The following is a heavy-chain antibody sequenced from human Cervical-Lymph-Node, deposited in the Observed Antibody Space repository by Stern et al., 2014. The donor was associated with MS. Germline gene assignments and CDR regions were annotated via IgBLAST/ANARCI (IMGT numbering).Heavy chain of an antibody. D-gene: IGHD1-1*01. Sequence: QVTLRESGPVLVKPTETLTLTCSVSGFSLSDTRMGVSWLRQPPGKALEWLAHICSNDEKSYSTALRSRLTISKDTSKSQVVLTVTNMDPVDTATYYCARGASTPFDYWGQGTLVTVSS. CDR1: GFSLSDTRMG. CDR3: ARGASTPFDY. J-gene: IGHJ4*02. CDR2: ICSNDEK. V-gene: IGHV2-26*01.